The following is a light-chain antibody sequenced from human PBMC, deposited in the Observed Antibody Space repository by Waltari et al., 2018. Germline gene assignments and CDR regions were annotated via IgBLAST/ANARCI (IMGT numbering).Light chain of an antibody. Sequence: DIVMTQSPRSLPVTAGEPASISCRSSQSLLHSNGYNSLDWYLQKPGLSPQLLIYLGSNRASGVPDRFSGSGSGTDFTLKISRVEAEDVGVYYCMQALQTPRTFGGGTKVEIK. CDR3: MQALQTPRT. V-gene: IGKV2-28*01. CDR1: QSLLHSNGYNS. CDR2: LGS. J-gene: IGKJ4*01.